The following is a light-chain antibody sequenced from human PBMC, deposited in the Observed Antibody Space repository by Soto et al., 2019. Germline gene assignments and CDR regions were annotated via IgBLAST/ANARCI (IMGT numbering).Light chain of an antibody. V-gene: IGLV2-14*01. Sequence: QSALTQPASVSGSPGQSITISCTGTGSDIGGYNYVSWYQQHPGKAPKVMIYEVSNRPSGVSNRFSASKSGNTASLTFSGLQAEDEADYYCTSYTSSSSVVFGGGTKVTVL. J-gene: IGLJ2*01. CDR1: GSDIGGYNY. CDR2: EVS. CDR3: TSYTSSSSVV.